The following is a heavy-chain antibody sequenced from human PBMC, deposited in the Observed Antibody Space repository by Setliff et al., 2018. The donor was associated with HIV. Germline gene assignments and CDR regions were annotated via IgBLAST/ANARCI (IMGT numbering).Heavy chain of an antibody. D-gene: IGHD6-19*01. V-gene: IGHV4-38-2*02. CDR1: GYSISSVYY. CDR3: ARRRSSGWYHYFDY. J-gene: IGHJ4*02. Sequence: PSETLSLTCTVSGYSISSVYYWGWIRQPPGTGLEWIGSIYHSGSTYYNPSLKSRVTISVDTSKNQFSLQLSSVTAADTAVYYCARRRSSGWYHYFDYWGQGTLVTSPQ. CDR2: IYHSGST.